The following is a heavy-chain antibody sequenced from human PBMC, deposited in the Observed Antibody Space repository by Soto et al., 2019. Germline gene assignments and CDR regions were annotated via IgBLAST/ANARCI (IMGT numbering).Heavy chain of an antibody. CDR3: AMPYYGDYVFDY. D-gene: IGHD4-17*01. CDR1: GFTFSSYW. Sequence: EVQLVESGGGLVHPGGSLRLSCAASGFTFSSYWMHWVRQAPGKGLVWVSRINSDGSSTSYADSVKGRFTISRDNAKNTLYLQMNSLRAEDTAVYYCAMPYYGDYVFDYWGQGTLVTVSS. CDR2: INSDGSST. V-gene: IGHV3-74*01. J-gene: IGHJ4*02.